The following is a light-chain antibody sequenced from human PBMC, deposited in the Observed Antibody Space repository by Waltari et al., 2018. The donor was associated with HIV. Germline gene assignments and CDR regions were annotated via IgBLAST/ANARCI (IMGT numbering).Light chain of an antibody. CDR2: GVS. Sequence: IQMTQSPSSLSASVGDTVAITCRASQGIKNDVAWFQQRPGKAPTLLIYGVSTLQTGVPSRFSGSGSDTDFTLTISSLQPEDSATYYCLQDYNYPWTFGQGTKVEIK. V-gene: IGKV1-6*01. CDR1: QGIKND. CDR3: LQDYNYPWT. J-gene: IGKJ1*01.